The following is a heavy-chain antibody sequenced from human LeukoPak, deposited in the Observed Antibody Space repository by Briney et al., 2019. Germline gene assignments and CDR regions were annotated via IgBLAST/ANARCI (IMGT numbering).Heavy chain of an antibody. Sequence: PGGSLTLSCAASGFTFSSYAMSWVRQAPGKGLEWVSAISGSGGSTYYADSVKGRFTISRDNSKNTLYLQMNSLRAEDTAVYYCAKGGEQLTNYYYHYMDVWGKGTTVTVSS. V-gene: IGHV3-23*01. CDR1: GFTFSSYA. J-gene: IGHJ6*03. D-gene: IGHD6-6*01. CDR2: ISGSGGST. CDR3: AKGGEQLTNYYYHYMDV.